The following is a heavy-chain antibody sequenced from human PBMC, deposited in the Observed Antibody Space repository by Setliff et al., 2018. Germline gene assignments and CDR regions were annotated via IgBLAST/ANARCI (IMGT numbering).Heavy chain of an antibody. D-gene: IGHD3-22*01. Sequence: GGSLRLSCAASGLIFTSYSMNWVRQAPGKGLEWVSSISSSSAYIYYADSVKGRFTISRDNAKNSVYLQMNSLRAEDTAVYYCAKGTSYFSDSSGYYYDGLTPSGYMDVWGKGTTVTVSS. V-gene: IGHV3-21*01. CDR3: AKGTSYFSDSSGYYYDGLTPSGYMDV. CDR1: GLIFTSYS. J-gene: IGHJ6*03. CDR2: ISSSSAYI.